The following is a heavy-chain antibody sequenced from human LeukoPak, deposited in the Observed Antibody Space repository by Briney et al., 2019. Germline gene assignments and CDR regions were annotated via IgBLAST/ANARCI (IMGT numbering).Heavy chain of an antibody. CDR1: GFTISSNE. CDR2: ISGGST. Sequence: PGGSLRLSCAASGFTISSNEMSWVRQPPGKGLEWVASISGGSTYYADSRKGRFTISRDNSKNTLHLQMNSLRGEDTAIYYCVKDMTKAYYYAMDVWGQGTTVTVSS. J-gene: IGHJ6*02. CDR3: VKDMTKAYYYAMDV. D-gene: IGHD3-16*01. V-gene: IGHV3-38-3*01.